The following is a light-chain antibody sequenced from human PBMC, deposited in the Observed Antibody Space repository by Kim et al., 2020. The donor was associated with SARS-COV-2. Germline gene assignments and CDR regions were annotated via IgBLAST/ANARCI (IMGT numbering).Light chain of an antibody. CDR2: DAS. J-gene: IGKJ4*01. CDR3: HRRSDWPLT. Sequence: EIVLTQSPATLSLSPGERATLSCRASRSVSTFLAWYQQKPGQAPRLLIYDASNRATGIPPRFSGSGSGTDFTLTISSLEPDDFAVYYCHRRSDWPLTFGGGTKVDIK. CDR1: RSVSTF. V-gene: IGKV3-11*01.